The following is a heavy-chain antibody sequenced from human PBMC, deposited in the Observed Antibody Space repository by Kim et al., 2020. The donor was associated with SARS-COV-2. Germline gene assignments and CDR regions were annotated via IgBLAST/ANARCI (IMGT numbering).Heavy chain of an antibody. D-gene: IGHD4-17*01. V-gene: IGHV3-23*01. Sequence: GGSLRLSCAASGFTFNTYAMTWVRQAPGKGLEWVSSIAGSAERTYYADSVKGRFFISRDNSRNALYLQMNSLRAEDTAVYYCAKGRAVNTAYCSAIYVWG. CDR1: GFTFNTYA. CDR2: IAGSAERT. CDR3: AKGRAVNTAYCSAIYV. J-gene: IGHJ6*01.